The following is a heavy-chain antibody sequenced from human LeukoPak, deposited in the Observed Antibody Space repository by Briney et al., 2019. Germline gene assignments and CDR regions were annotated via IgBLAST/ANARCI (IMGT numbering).Heavy chain of an antibody. CDR3: ARHVTRYSSSWSTYFDY. J-gene: IGHJ4*02. Sequence: PSETLSLTCSVSGVAISSYYWSWIRQPPGKGLEWIGSIYYTGNTNYNPSLKSRVTISVDTSKNQFSLKLSSVTAADTAVYYCARHVTRYSSSWSTYFDYWGQGTLVTVSS. CDR1: GVAISSYY. CDR2: IYYTGNT. V-gene: IGHV4-59*08. D-gene: IGHD6-13*01.